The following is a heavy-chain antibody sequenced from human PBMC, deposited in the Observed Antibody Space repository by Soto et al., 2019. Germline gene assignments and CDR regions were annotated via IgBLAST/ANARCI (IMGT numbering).Heavy chain of an antibody. D-gene: IGHD1-20*01. Sequence: QVQLVQSGAEVKKPGASVKVSCKASGYSFTSYDINWVRQDSGPGLEWLGWMTPISGETGYAQKVQGRVSMTRDTSTSTAYVELSSLTYEDSSRYYCARNKWNTGDFDYWGHGTLVTVSS. J-gene: IGHJ4*01. CDR1: GYSFTSYD. V-gene: IGHV1-8*01. CDR2: MTPISGET. CDR3: ARNKWNTGDFDY.